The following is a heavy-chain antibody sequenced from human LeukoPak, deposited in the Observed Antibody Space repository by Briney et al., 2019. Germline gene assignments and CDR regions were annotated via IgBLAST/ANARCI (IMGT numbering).Heavy chain of an antibody. CDR3: AKSNGYGLIDI. CDR1: GGSFSGYY. CDR2: INHSGST. D-gene: IGHD3-10*01. J-gene: IGHJ3*02. Sequence: PSETLSLSCAVYGGSFSGYYWSWIRQPPGRGLEWIGEINHSGSTNYNPSLKSRVTISVDTSKNQFSLKLSSVTAADTAVYYCAKSNGYGLIDIWGQGTMVTVSS. V-gene: IGHV4-34*01.